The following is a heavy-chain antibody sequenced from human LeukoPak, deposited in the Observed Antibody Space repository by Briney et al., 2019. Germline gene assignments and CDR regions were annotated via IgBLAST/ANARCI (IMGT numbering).Heavy chain of an antibody. CDR2: IYTGGST. V-gene: IGHV3-53*01. CDR1: GFTVSSNY. J-gene: IGHJ4*02. CDR3: ARERPYDYGLDY. D-gene: IGHD4-17*01. Sequence: PGGSLRLSCAASGFTVSSNYMSWVRQAPGRGLEWVSVIYTGGSTYYADSVKGRFTISRDNSKNTLYLQMDTLRAEDTAVYYCARERPYDYGLDYWGQGTLVTVSS.